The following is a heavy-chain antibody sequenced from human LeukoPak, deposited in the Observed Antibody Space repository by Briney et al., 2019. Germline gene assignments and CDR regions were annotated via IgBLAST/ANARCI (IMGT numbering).Heavy chain of an antibody. J-gene: IGHJ4*02. D-gene: IGHD1-26*01. CDR1: GFTFSDYY. CDR3: ARDHGGSYSY. V-gene: IGHV3-7*01. CDR2: IKQDGSEK. Sequence: PGGSLRLSCAASGFTFSDYYMSWVRQAPGKGLEWVANIKQDGSEKYYVDSVKGRFTISRDNAKNSLYLQMNSLRAEDTAVYYCARDHGGSYSYWGQGTLVTVSS.